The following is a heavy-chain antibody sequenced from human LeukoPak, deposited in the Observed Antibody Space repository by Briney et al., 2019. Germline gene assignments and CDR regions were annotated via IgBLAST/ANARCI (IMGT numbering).Heavy chain of an antibody. Sequence: GGSLRLSCAASGFTFSNAWMSWVRQAPGKGLEWVGRIKSKTDGGTTDYAAPVKGRFTISRDDSKNTLYLQMSSLKTEDTAVYYCTTEGYYGSGSYHWSDPWGQGTLVTVSS. CDR3: TTEGYYGSGSYHWSDP. D-gene: IGHD3-10*01. J-gene: IGHJ5*02. CDR2: IKSKTDGGTT. CDR1: GFTFSNAW. V-gene: IGHV3-15*01.